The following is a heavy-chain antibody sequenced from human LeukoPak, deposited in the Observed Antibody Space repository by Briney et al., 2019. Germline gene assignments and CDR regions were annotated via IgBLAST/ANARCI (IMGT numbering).Heavy chain of an antibody. J-gene: IGHJ5*02. CDR2: INPNSGGT. D-gene: IGHD2-15*01. CDR3: ARGEDIVVYYRNNWFDP. V-gene: IGHV1-2*06. CDR1: GYTFTGYY. Sequence: ASVKVSCKASGYTFTGYYMHWVRQAPGQGLEWMGRINPNSGGTNYAQKFQGRVTMTRDTSITTAYMELNRLRSDDTAVYYCARGEDIVVYYRNNWFDPWGQGTLVTVSS.